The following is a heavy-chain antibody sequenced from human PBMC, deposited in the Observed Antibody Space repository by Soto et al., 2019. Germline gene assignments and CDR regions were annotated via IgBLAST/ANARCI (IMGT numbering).Heavy chain of an antibody. Sequence: SETLSLTCTVSGGSISSYYWSWIRQPPGKGLEWIGYIYYSGSTNYNPSLKSRVTISVDTSKNQFSLKLSSVTAADTAVYYCARERYSSGLWFEPWGQGTLVTGYS. V-gene: IGHV4-59*01. D-gene: IGHD6-19*01. CDR1: GGSISSYY. J-gene: IGHJ5*02. CDR2: IYYSGST. CDR3: ARERYSSGLWFEP.